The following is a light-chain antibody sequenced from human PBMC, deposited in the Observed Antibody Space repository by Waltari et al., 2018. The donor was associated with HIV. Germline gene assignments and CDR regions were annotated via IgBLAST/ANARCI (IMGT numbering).Light chain of an antibody. Sequence: SYELTQPPSVSVSPGQTARITCSGDALPKQYAYWYQQKPGQAPLLVIYKDNERPSGIPERFSGSSSGTTVTLTISGIQAMDEADYYCQTWDNGTVIFGGGTTLTVL. J-gene: IGLJ2*01. V-gene: IGLV3-25*02. CDR1: ALPKQY. CDR2: KDN. CDR3: QTWDNGTVI.